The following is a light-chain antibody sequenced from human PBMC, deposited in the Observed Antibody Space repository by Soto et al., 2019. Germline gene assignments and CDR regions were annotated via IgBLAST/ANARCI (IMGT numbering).Light chain of an antibody. J-gene: IGKJ1*01. CDR2: GAS. CDR1: QSVTSSY. CDR3: QQCGTSPRT. Sequence: EIVLTQSPGTLSLSPGERATLSCRASQSVTSSYLAWYQQKPGQAPSLLIYGASSRATGIPDRFSGSGSGTDVTLTISRLEPEDFAVYYCQQCGTSPRTFGQGTKVEIK. V-gene: IGKV3-20*01.